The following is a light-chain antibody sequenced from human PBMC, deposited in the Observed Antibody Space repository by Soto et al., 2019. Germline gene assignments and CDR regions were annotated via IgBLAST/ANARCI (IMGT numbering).Light chain of an antibody. Sequence: EIVMTQSPATLSVSPGERATLSCRASQSVAKDLAWYQHKPGQAPRLLIHGASTRATGIPARFSGVGSGTDFTLTISSLQSEDFAVYYCQQYNKWTQTFGQGTRLEI. V-gene: IGKV3-15*01. J-gene: IGKJ5*01. CDR3: QQYNKWTQT. CDR2: GAS. CDR1: QSVAKD.